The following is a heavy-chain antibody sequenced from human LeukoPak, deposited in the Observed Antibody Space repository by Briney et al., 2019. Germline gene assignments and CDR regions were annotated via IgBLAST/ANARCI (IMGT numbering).Heavy chain of an antibody. D-gene: IGHD3-22*01. V-gene: IGHV4-59*01. J-gene: IGHJ4*02. CDR3: ARVRLSSGFSR. CDR1: GASLSDYY. Sequence: SETLSLTCSVSGASLSDYYCNWIRQPPGKGLEWIGYVYNSGITNYNPSLRSRVTISVDTSKNQFSLKLNSVTAADTAVYYCARVRLSSGFSRWGQGTLVTVSS. CDR2: VYNSGIT.